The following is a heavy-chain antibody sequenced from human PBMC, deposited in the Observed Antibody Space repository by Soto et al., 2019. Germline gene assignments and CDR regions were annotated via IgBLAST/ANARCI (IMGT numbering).Heavy chain of an antibody. CDR3: ASNEMATTAPDY. CDR2: INHSGST. V-gene: IGHV4-34*01. D-gene: IGHD5-12*01. J-gene: IGHJ4*02. Sequence: QVQLQQWGAGLLKPSETLSLTCAVYGGSFSGYYWSWIRQPPGKGLEWIGEINHSGSTNYNPSLKSRVTISVYTSRNQFSLKLSSVTAADTAVYYCASNEMATTAPDYWGQGTLVTVSS. CDR1: GGSFSGYY.